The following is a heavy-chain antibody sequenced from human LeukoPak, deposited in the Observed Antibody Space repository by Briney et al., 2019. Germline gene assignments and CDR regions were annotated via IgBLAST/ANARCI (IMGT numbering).Heavy chain of an antibody. CDR3: ARERLVAAKIIGFDY. D-gene: IGHD2-15*01. J-gene: IGHJ4*02. Sequence: GGSLRLSCAASGFTFSSYGLHWVRQAPGKGPEWVAVIWYDGSNKYYADSVKGRFTISRDNSKNTLYLQMNSPRAEDTAVYYCARERLVAAKIIGFDYWGQGTLVTVSS. CDR2: IWYDGSNK. CDR1: GFTFSSYG. V-gene: IGHV3-33*01.